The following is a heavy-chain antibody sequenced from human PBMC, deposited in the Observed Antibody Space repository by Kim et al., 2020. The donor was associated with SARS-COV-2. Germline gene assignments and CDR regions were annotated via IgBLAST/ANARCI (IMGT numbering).Heavy chain of an antibody. Sequence: SETLSLTCTVSGGSISSGGYYWSWIRQHPGKGLEWIGYIYYSGSTYYNPSLKSRVTISVDTSKNQFSLKLSSVTAADTAVYYCAREVMYGDYEFDYWGQGTLVTVSS. CDR2: IYYSGST. D-gene: IGHD4-17*01. CDR1: GGSISSGGYY. J-gene: IGHJ4*02. CDR3: AREVMYGDYEFDY. V-gene: IGHV4-31*03.